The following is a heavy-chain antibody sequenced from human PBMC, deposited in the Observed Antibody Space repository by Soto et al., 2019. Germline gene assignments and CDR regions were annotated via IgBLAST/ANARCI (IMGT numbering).Heavy chain of an antibody. Sequence: QVQLVQSGAEEKKPGASVKVSCKASGYPFTRYAMHWVRHAPGQRLEWMGWINAGNGNTKYSQKFQGRVTITRDTSASTAYMELSSLRSEDTAVYHCARSIVVVTALYYSGQGTLVTVSS. CDR1: GYPFTRYA. D-gene: IGHD2-21*02. J-gene: IGHJ4*02. CDR3: ARSIVVVTALYY. CDR2: INAGNGNT. V-gene: IGHV1-3*05.